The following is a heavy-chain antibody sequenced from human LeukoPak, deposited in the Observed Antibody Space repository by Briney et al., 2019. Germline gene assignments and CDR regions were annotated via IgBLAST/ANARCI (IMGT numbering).Heavy chain of an antibody. CDR1: GGSISSGGYY. CDR3: ARASDMITFGGVIVPL. D-gene: IGHD3-16*02. J-gene: IGHJ4*02. CDR2: IYYSGST. Sequence: SETLSLTCTVSGGSISSGGYYWSWIRQHPGKGLEWIGYIYYSGSTYYNPSLKSRVTISVDTSKNQFSLKLSSVTRAATCVYYSARASDMITFGGVIVPLWGQGTLVTVSS. V-gene: IGHV4-31*03.